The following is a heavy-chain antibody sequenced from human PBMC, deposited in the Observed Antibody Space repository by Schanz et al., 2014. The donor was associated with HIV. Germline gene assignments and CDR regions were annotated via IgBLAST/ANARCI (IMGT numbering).Heavy chain of an antibody. D-gene: IGHD5-18*01. CDR3: VKAYSSGFSGAGS. V-gene: IGHV3-74*01. CDR2: INSDGSST. J-gene: IGHJ5*02. CDR1: GSTFSSYW. Sequence: EVQLVESGGGLVQPGGSLRLSCAASGSTFSSYWMHWVRQAPGKGLVWVSRINSDGSSTNYADSVKGRLTISRDNSRNALYLHMNSLRADDTAIYYCVKAYSSGFSGAGSWGQGALVIVSS.